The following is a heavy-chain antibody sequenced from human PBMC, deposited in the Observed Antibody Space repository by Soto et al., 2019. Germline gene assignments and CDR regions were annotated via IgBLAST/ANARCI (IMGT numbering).Heavy chain of an antibody. J-gene: IGHJ6*03. V-gene: IGHV3-66*01. CDR1: GFTVSSNY. CDR3: ARGRFDYYYYYMDV. Sequence: PGGSLRLSCAASGFTVSSNYMSWVRQAPGKGLEWVSVIYSGGSTYYADSVKGRFTISRDNSKNTLYLQMNSLRAEDTAVYYCARGRFDYYYYYMDVWGKGTTVTVSS. D-gene: IGHD3-10*01. CDR2: IYSGGST.